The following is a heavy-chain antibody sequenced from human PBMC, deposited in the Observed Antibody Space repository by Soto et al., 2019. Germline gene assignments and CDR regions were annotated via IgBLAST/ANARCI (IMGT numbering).Heavy chain of an antibody. D-gene: IGHD2-15*01. CDR1: GGSISSYY. Sequence: SETLSLTCTVSGGSISSYYWSWIRQPPGKGLEWIGYIYYSGSTNYNPSLKSRVTISVDTSKNQFSLKLSSVTAADTAVYYCARLSLFGDYVGYWGQGTLVTVSS. V-gene: IGHV4-59*08. CDR3: ARLSLFGDYVGY. J-gene: IGHJ4*02. CDR2: IYYSGST.